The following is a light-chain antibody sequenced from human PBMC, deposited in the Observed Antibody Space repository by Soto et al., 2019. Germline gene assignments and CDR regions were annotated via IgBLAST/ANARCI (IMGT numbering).Light chain of an antibody. J-gene: IGKJ5*01. CDR3: VQGTHWPIT. V-gene: IGKV2-30*02. CDR1: HSLVHSDGNTY. CDR2: KVS. Sequence: DVVMTQSPLSLPVTLGQAASISCWSSHSLVHSDGNTYLSWLHQRPGQAPRRLIYKVSNRDSGVPDRFSGSRSGTDFTLKISRVEAEDVGVYYCVQGTHWPITFGQGTRLEIK.